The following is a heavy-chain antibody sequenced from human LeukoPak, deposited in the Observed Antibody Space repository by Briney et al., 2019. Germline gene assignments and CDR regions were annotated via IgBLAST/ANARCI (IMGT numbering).Heavy chain of an antibody. CDR3: VKGRGGYVKYKTFDY. CDR2: KKHDGSEK. CDR1: GFTFSSYW. J-gene: IGHJ4*02. V-gene: IGHV3-7*01. D-gene: IGHD5-12*01. Sequence: GGSLRLSCAASGFTFSSYWMSWVRQAPGKGLEWVANKKHDGSEKYYVASVKGRFTISKDNAKNSVFLQMNDLRGEDTAVYYCVKGRGGYVKYKTFDYWGQGTLVTVSS.